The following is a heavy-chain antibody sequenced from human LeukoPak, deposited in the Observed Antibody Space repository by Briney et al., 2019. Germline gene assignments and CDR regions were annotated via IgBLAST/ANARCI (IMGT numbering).Heavy chain of an antibody. CDR1: GFTFSSYG. CDR3: AKGWGIPIFGVVTN. J-gene: IGHJ4*02. V-gene: IGHV3-48*01. D-gene: IGHD3-3*01. CDR2: ISSFGGTI. Sequence: GGSLRLSCAASGFTFSSYGMNWVRQAPGKGLEWVSYISSFGGTINYADSVKGRFTISRDNSKNTLYLQVNSLRAEDTAVYYCAKGWGIPIFGVVTNWGQGTLVTVSS.